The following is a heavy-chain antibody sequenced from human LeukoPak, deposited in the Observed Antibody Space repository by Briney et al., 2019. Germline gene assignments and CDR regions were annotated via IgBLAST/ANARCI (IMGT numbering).Heavy chain of an antibody. V-gene: IGHV4-4*02. CDR2: IYHSGST. CDR3: ARTYCDILTGYFYGMDV. D-gene: IGHD3-9*01. CDR1: GGSISSSNW. Sequence: PSETLSLTCAVSGGSISSSNWWSWVRQPPGKGLEWIGEIYHSGSTNYNPSLKSRVTISVDKSKNQFSLKLSSVTAADTAVYYCARTYCDILTGYFYGMDVWGKGTTVTVSS. J-gene: IGHJ6*04.